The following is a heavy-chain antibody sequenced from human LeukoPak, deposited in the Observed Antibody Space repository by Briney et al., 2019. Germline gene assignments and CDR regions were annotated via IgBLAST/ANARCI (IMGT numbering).Heavy chain of an antibody. CDR2: INHSGST. CDR1: GYSISNNFY. Sequence: SETLSLTCTVSGYSISNNFYWAWIRPSPGKGLEWIVSINHSGSTNYNPSLKSRVTISVDTSKNQFSLKLSSVTAADTAVYYCARHIAVAGIIVGWFDPWGQGTLVTVSS. V-gene: IGHV4-38-2*02. D-gene: IGHD6-19*01. J-gene: IGHJ5*02. CDR3: ARHIAVAGIIVGWFDP.